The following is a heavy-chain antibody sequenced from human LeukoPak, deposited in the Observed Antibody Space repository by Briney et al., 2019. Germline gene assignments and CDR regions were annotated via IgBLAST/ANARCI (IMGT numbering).Heavy chain of an antibody. V-gene: IGHV1-2*02. Sequence: ASVKVSCKASGYTFTGYYMHWVRQAPGQGLEWMGWINPNSGGTNYAQKFQGRVTMTRDTSISTAYMELSRLRSDDTAVYYCAREDIVVVPAANDGFAPWGQGTLVTVSS. CDR1: GYTFTGYY. J-gene: IGHJ5*02. D-gene: IGHD2-2*01. CDR2: INPNSGGT. CDR3: AREDIVVVPAANDGFAP.